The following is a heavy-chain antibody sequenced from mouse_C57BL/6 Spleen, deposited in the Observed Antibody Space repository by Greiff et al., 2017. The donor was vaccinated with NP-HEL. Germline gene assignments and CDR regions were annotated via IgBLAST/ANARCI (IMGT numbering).Heavy chain of an antibody. CDR2: IDPENGDT. V-gene: IGHV14-4*01. CDR3: TTREGGYLDY. Sequence: VQLKQSGAELVRPGASVKLSCTASGFNIKDDYMHWVKQRPEQGLEWIGWIDPENGDTEYASKFQGKATITADTSSNTAYLQLSSLTSEDTAVYYCTTREGGYLDYWGLGTTLTVSS. J-gene: IGHJ2*01. CDR1: GFNIKDDY.